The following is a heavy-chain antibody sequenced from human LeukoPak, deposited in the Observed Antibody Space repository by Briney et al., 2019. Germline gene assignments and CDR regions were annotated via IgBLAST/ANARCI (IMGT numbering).Heavy chain of an antibody. V-gene: IGHV3-30-3*01. CDR2: ISYDGSNK. J-gene: IGHJ6*02. CDR1: GFTFSSYA. Sequence: GGSLRLSCAASGFTFSSYAMHWVRQAPGKGLEWVAVISYDGSNKYYADSVKGRFTISRDNSKNTLYLQMNSLRAEDTAVYYCARDSYGMDVWGQGTTVTVTS. CDR3: ARDSYGMDV.